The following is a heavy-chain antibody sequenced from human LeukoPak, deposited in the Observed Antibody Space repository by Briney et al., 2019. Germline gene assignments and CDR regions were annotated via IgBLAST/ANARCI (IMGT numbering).Heavy chain of an antibody. V-gene: IGHV4-59*01. Sequence: SETLSLACTVSGGSISSYYWSWIRQPPGKGLEWIGYIYYSGSTNYNPSLKSRVTISVDTSKNQFSLKLSSVTAADTAVYYCARYSYGSGIDYWGQGTLVTVSS. D-gene: IGHD5-18*01. CDR1: GGSISSYY. CDR2: IYYSGST. CDR3: ARYSYGSGIDY. J-gene: IGHJ4*02.